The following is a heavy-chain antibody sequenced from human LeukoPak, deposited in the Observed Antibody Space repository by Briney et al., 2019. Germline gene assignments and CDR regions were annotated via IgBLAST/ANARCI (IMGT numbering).Heavy chain of an antibody. J-gene: IGHJ3*02. D-gene: IGHD3-22*01. CDR2: ISYDGSNK. Sequence: GGSLRLSCAASGFTFSSYAMHWVRQAPGKGLEWVAVISYDGSNKYYADSVKGRFTISRDNSKNTLYLQMNSLRAEDTAVYYCARDSGGYWPSKDAFDIRGQGTMVTVSS. CDR1: GFTFSSYA. CDR3: ARDSGGYWPSKDAFDI. V-gene: IGHV3-30*04.